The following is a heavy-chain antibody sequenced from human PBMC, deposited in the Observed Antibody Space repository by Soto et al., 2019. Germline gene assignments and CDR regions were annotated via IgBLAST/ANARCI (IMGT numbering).Heavy chain of an antibody. CDR3: ASLVNGTQYYFDF. CDR1: RGSISSISHS. J-gene: IGHJ4*02. CDR2: IFYNGIT. Sequence: SQTLSRTCTLSRGSISSISHSWGWIRQSPRQGPEWIGNIFYNGITYYNPSLKSRVTRSADTSKNHCSRKLRSVTVADTAVYSGASLVNGTQYYFDFWGQGCLV. D-gene: IGHD1-7*01. V-gene: IGHV4-39*02.